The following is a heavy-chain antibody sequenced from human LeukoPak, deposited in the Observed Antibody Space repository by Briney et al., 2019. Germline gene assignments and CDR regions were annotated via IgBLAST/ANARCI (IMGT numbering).Heavy chain of an antibody. D-gene: IGHD3-10*01. V-gene: IGHV3-15*01. CDR3: TTGPYDYGSGTYYH. J-gene: IGHJ4*02. Sequence: PAGSLRLSCAASGFTFSNAWMSWVRQAPRKGLEWVGRIKSKTDGGTTDYAAPVKGRFTISRDDSKNTLYVQMNSLKTEDTAVYYCTTGPYDYGSGTYYHWGQGTLVTVSS. CDR2: IKSKTDGGTT. CDR1: GFTFSNAW.